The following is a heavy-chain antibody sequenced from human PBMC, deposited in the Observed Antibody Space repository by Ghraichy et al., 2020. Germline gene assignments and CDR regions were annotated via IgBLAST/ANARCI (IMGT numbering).Heavy chain of an antibody. V-gene: IGHV3-23*01. CDR3: AKGRSTTHHYDY. Sequence: GSLRLSCAASGFTFSTYAMSWVRQAPGKGLEWVSALRGSGDSTYYADSVKGRFTISRDNSKNTLYLQMNSLSVEDTAVYFCAKGRSTTHHYDYWGQGTLVTVSS. J-gene: IGHJ4*02. CDR1: GFTFSTYA. CDR2: LRGSGDST. D-gene: IGHD2/OR15-2a*01.